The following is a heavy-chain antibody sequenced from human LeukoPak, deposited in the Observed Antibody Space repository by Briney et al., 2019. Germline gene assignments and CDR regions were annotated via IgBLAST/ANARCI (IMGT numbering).Heavy chain of an antibody. Sequence: ASVKVSCKASGYTFTNYGVSWVRQAPGQGLEWMGWISANNGNTNYAQKLQGRVTMTTDTSTSTAYMEVRSLRSDDTAMYYCARPRGYGQSSDAFDIWGQGTIVTVSS. V-gene: IGHV1-18*01. CDR3: ARPRGYGQSSDAFDI. D-gene: IGHD5-18*01. CDR2: ISANNGNT. J-gene: IGHJ3*02. CDR1: GYTFTNYG.